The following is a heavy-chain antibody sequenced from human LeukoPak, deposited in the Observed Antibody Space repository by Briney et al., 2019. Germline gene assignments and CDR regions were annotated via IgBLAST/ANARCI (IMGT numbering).Heavy chain of an antibody. V-gene: IGHV3-23*01. J-gene: IGHJ3*02. Sequence: GGSLRLSCAASGFTFSSYAMSWVRQAPGKGLEWDSAISGSGGSTYYADSVKGRFTISRDNSKNTLYLQMNSLRAEDTAVYYCAKLPYYYDSREDAFDIWGQGTMVTVSS. D-gene: IGHD3-22*01. CDR2: ISGSGGST. CDR1: GFTFSSYA. CDR3: AKLPYYYDSREDAFDI.